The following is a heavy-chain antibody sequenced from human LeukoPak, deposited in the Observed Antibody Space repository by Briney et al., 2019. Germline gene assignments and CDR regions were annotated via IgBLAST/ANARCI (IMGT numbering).Heavy chain of an antibody. V-gene: IGHV3-33*01. CDR1: GFTLSTYG. J-gene: IGHJ4*02. CDR3: ARGFDSGYDFGY. Sequence: PGRSLRLSCAASGFTLSTYGMHWVRQAPGKGLEWVAVIWYDGSNKYYIDSVRGRFIISRDNSRNTLYLQMNSLRAEDTAVYYCARGFDSGYDFGYWGQGTLVTVSS. D-gene: IGHD5-12*01. CDR2: IWYDGSNK.